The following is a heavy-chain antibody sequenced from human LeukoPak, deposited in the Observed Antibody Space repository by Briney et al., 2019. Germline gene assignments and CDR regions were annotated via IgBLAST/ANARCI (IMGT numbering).Heavy chain of an antibody. CDR1: GFTFSSNS. D-gene: IGHD3-22*01. J-gene: IGHJ3*02. CDR3: ARNYYDGDSAFDI. Sequence: GGSLRLSCAASGFTFSSNSMNWVRQAPGKGLEWVSYISSSSSTIYYADSVKGRFTISRDNAKNSLYLQMNSLRAEDTAVYYCARNYYDGDSAFDIWGRGTMVTVSS. CDR2: ISSSSSTI. V-gene: IGHV3-48*01.